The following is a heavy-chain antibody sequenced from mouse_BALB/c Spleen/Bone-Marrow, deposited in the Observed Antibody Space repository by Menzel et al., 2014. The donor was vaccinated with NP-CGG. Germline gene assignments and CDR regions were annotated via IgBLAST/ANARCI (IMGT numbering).Heavy chain of an antibody. Sequence: EVQLQQSGPELVKPGASVKMSCKASGYSFTGYYMHWVKQSHVKSLEWIGRINPYNGATSYNQNFKDKASLTVDKSSSTAYMELHSLTSEDSAVYYCARKELLITTVAATDAMDYWGQGTSVTVSS. V-gene: IGHV1-34*02. J-gene: IGHJ4*01. CDR2: INPYNGAT. D-gene: IGHD1-1*01. CDR1: GYSFTGYY. CDR3: ARKELLITTVAATDAMDY.